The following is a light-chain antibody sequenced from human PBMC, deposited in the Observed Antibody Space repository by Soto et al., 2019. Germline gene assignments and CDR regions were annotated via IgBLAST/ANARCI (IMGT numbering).Light chain of an antibody. J-gene: IGLJ1*01. CDR3: SSYTGSSTRLYV. V-gene: IGLV2-14*01. CDR2: AVS. CDR1: SSDVGGRDY. Sequence: QSVLTQPASVSGSPGQSITISCTGTSSDVGGRDYVSWYQQHPGKAPKLMIYAVSHRPSGVSNRFSGSKSGNTASLTISGLQAEDEGDYYCSSYTGSSTRLYVFGTGTKVTGL.